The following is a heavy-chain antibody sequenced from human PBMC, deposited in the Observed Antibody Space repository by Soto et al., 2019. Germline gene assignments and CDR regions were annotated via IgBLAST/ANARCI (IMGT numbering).Heavy chain of an antibody. CDR3: TRDGMTTGDT. V-gene: IGHV4-4*07. CDR1: GVSVSSYT. D-gene: IGHD2-21*02. J-gene: IGHJ4*01. CDR2: VFSSVSA. Sequence: LTCLVSGVSVSSYTWSWVRQPANKGLEWIGRVFSSVSATYSPSLKSRVRISMDTPENRISLKLDSVTAADAGVYYCTRDGMTTGDTWGPGTLVTVSS.